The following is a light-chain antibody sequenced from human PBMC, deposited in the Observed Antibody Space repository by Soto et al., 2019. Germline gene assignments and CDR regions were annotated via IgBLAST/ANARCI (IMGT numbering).Light chain of an antibody. CDR2: DVS. CDR3: QQYNPYPLA. V-gene: IGKV1-13*02. CDR1: QDIRGG. J-gene: IGKJ5*01. Sequence: AIQLTQSPSSLSSSVGDRATITCRASQDIRGGLAWYQQKPAKPPKLLIFDVSSLHTGVPPRFSGSGSGTDFTLTISSLQPEDCAAYYCQQYNPYPLAFGQGTRLEIK.